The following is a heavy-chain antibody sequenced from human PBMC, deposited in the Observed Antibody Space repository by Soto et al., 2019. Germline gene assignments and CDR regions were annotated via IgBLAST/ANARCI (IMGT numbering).Heavy chain of an antibody. CDR1: GGSISSFY. J-gene: IGHJ4*02. CDR2: IYYSGIT. Sequence: SETLSLTCTVSGGSISSFYWSWIRQPPGKGLEWIGYIYYSGITDYNPSLKSRVTISVDTSKSQFSLKLSSVTVADTAVYNCARGGGVYYFDYWGQGALVTVSS. CDR3: ARGGGVYYFDY. V-gene: IGHV4-59*01. D-gene: IGHD2-8*02.